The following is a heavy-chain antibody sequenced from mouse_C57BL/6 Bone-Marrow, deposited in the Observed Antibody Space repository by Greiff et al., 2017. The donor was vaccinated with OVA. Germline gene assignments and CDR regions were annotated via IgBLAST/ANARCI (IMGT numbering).Heavy chain of an antibody. CDR2: IDPNSGGT. CDR3: ARRLGPYYYGSSYGWFAY. V-gene: IGHV1-72*01. J-gene: IGHJ3*01. Sequence: VQLQQPGAELVKPGASVKLSCKASGYTFTSYWMHWVKQRPGRGLEWIGRIDPNSGGTKYNEKFKSKATLTVDKPSSTAYMQLSSLTSEDSAVYYCARRLGPYYYGSSYGWFAYWGQGTLVTVSA. D-gene: IGHD1-1*01. CDR1: GYTFTSYW.